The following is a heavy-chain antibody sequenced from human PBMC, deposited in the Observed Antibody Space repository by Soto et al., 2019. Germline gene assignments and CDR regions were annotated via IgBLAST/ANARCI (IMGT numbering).Heavy chain of an antibody. D-gene: IGHD1-7*01. V-gene: IGHV3-48*01. CDR1: GFTFNSYN. Sequence: GSLRLSCAASGFTFNSYNMNWVRQAPGKGLEWVSYISTSSSTIYYADSVKGRFTISRDNAKNSLYLQMNSLRAEDTAVYYCARALNFNWFDPWGQGTLVTVSS. CDR3: ARALNFNWFDP. J-gene: IGHJ5*02. CDR2: ISTSSSTI.